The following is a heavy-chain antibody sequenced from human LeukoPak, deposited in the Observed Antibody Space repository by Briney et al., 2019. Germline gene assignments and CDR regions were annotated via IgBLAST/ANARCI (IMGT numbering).Heavy chain of an antibody. CDR2: IYYSGST. V-gene: IGHV4-59*01. D-gene: IGHD6-19*01. CDR3: ARAASGWFEDWYFDL. J-gene: IGHJ2*01. Sequence: SETLSLTCTVSGGSISSYYWIWIRQPPGKGLEWIGYIYYSGSTNYNPSLKSRVTISVDTSENHVSLELSSVTAPYTAVYYCARAASGWFEDWYFDLWRRGTLVTVSS. CDR1: GGSISSYY.